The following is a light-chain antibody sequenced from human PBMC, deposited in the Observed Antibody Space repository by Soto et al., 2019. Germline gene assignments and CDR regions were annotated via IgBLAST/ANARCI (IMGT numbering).Light chain of an antibody. CDR3: QQYTSWPIT. J-gene: IGKJ5*01. CDR1: KRFAGNN. V-gene: IGKV3-15*01. Sequence: ELVLTQSPATLSVSPGEKAPLSGRPIKRFAGNNLAWYQQKPGQAPRLLIYGISARATGIPDRFSGSGSGTEFTLTISSLQSEDFAVYYCQQYTSWPITFGQGTRLEIK. CDR2: GIS.